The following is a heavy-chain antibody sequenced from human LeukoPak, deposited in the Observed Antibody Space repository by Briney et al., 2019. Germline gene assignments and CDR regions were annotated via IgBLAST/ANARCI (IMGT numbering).Heavy chain of an antibody. Sequence: GGSLRLSCAASGFTFGSYTMNWVRQPPGKGLEWVSNIGTSSTTIYYADSVKGRFTISRDNAKNSLYLQMNSLRADDTAVYYCARFAAGGSYYYMDVWGKGTTVTVSS. D-gene: IGHD6-25*01. CDR3: ARFAAGGSYYYMDV. V-gene: IGHV3-48*01. CDR1: GFTFGSYT. CDR2: IGTSSTTI. J-gene: IGHJ6*03.